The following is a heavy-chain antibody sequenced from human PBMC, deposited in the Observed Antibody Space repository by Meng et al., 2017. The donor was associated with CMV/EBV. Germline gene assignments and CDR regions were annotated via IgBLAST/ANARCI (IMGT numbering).Heavy chain of an antibody. CDR1: GGSISSSSYY. Sequence: SETLSLTCTVSGGSISSSSYYWGWIRQPPGKGLEWIGSIYYSGSTYYNPSLKRRVTISVDTSKNQFSLKLSSVTAADTAVYYCAREGMVGYYYYYGMDVWGQGTTVTVSS. CDR2: IYYSGST. J-gene: IGHJ6*02. V-gene: IGHV4-39*07. CDR3: AREGMVGYYYYYGMDV. D-gene: IGHD1-26*01.